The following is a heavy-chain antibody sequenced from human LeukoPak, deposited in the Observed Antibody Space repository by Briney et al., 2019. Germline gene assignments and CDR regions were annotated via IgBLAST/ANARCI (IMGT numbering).Heavy chain of an antibody. Sequence: PGGSLRLSCAAPGFTFSSYWMSWVRQAPGKGLEWVANIKQDGSEKYYVDSVKGRFTISRDNAKSSLYLQMNSLRAEDTAVYYCATSHTLDYWGQGTLVTVSS. J-gene: IGHJ4*02. CDR2: IKQDGSEK. CDR3: ATSHTLDY. V-gene: IGHV3-7*05. CDR1: GFTFSSYW.